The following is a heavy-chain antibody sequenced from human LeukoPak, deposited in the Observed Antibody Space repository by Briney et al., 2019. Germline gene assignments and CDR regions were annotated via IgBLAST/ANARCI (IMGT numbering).Heavy chain of an antibody. CDR3: ARRSLGSGYFFDY. CDR1: GYTFTGYY. D-gene: IGHD3-22*01. Sequence: ASVRVSCKASGYTFTGYYMHWVRQAPGQGLEWLGWINPNSGGTNYAQKFQGWVTMTRDTSISTAYMELSRLRSDDTAVYYCARRSLGSGYFFDYWGQGTLVTVSS. J-gene: IGHJ4*02. V-gene: IGHV1-2*04. CDR2: INPNSGGT.